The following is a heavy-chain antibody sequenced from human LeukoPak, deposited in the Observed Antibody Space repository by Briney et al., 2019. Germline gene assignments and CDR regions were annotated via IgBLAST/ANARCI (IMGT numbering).Heavy chain of an antibody. CDR1: GDSISRYY. CDR3: ARLSSTRLDAFDI. V-gene: IGHV4-59*12. D-gene: IGHD2-2*01. CDR2: IYHSGST. Sequence: SETLSLTCTVSGDSISRYYWSWIRQPPGKGLEWIGYIYHSGSTYYNPSLKSRVTISVDRSKNQFSLKLSSVTAADTAVYYCARLSSTRLDAFDIWGQGTMVTVSS. J-gene: IGHJ3*02.